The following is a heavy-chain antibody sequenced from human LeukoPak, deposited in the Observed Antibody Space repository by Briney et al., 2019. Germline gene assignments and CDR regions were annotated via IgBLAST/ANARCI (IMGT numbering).Heavy chain of an antibody. CDR1: GFTFSNYA. Sequence: PGRSLRLSCAASGFTFSNYAMHWVRQAPGKGLEWVAFISYDGSDKHYADSVKGRLTISRDNSKNTLYLQMNSLRPEDTAVYYCARARFGYNRGPFDYWGQGILVTVSS. CDR3: ARARFGYNRGPFDY. J-gene: IGHJ4*02. D-gene: IGHD5-24*01. V-gene: IGHV3-30-3*01. CDR2: ISYDGSDK.